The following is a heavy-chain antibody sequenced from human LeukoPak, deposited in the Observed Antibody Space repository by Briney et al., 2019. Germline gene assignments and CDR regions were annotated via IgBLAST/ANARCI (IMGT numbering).Heavy chain of an antibody. D-gene: IGHD6-6*01. CDR1: GFTFSSYG. CDR3: ARVVIAARPHWFDP. J-gene: IGHJ5*02. V-gene: IGHV3-30*02. Sequence: PGGSLRLSCAASGFTFSSYGMRWVRQARGKGLECVAFIRYDGTEKYYADSVKGRFTISRDNSKNTLHLQMSSLRPEDTAVYYCARVVIAARPHWFDPWGQGTLVTVSS. CDR2: IRYDGTEK.